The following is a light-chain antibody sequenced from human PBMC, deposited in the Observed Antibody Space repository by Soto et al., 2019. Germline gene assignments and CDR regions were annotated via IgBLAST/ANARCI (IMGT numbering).Light chain of an antibody. CDR2: EVN. Sequence: QSALTQPASVSGSPGQSITISCTGTSSDVGGYHYVSWYQQHPGKAPKLMIYEVNNRPSGVSNRFSGSKSGNTASLTISGLQAEDEADYYCSSYTSFTSSTVVVFGGGTKLTVL. J-gene: IGLJ2*01. CDR3: SSYTSFTSSTVVV. V-gene: IGLV2-14*01. CDR1: SSDVGGYHY.